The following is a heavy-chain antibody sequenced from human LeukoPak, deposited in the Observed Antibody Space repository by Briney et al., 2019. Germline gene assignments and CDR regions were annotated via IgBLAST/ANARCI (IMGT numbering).Heavy chain of an antibody. CDR1: RFTFSTYG. J-gene: IGHJ4*02. D-gene: IGHD3-22*01. CDR2: ISGGGGST. Sequence: GGSLRLSCAASRFTFSTYGMSWVRQAPGKGLEWVSSISGGGGSTYYADSVKGRFTISRDNAKNTLYLQMNSLGAEDTAVYYCARRINYYDSSGYYYVRYFDSWGQGTLVAVSS. V-gene: IGHV3-23*01. CDR3: ARRINYYDSSGYYYVRYFDS.